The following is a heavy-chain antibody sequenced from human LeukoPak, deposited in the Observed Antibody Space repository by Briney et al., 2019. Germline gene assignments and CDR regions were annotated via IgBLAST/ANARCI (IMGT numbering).Heavy chain of an antibody. V-gene: IGHV4-59*01. CDR2: IYYSGST. Sequence: SETLSLTCTVSGGSISSYYWSWIQQPPGKGLEWIGYIYYSGSTNYNPSLKSRVTISVDTSKNQFSLKLSSVTAADTAVYYCAREARYYGSGSYDYWGQGTLVTVSS. D-gene: IGHD3-10*01. CDR3: AREARYYGSGSYDY. CDR1: GGSISSYY. J-gene: IGHJ4*02.